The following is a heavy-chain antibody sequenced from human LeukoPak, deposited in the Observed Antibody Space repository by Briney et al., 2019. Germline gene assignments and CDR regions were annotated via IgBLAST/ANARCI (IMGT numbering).Heavy chain of an antibody. Sequence: GSLRLSCAASGFTFSSYSMNWVRQAPGKGLEWIGEINHSGSTNYNPSLKSRVTISVDTSKNQFSLKLSSVTAADTAVYYCARLWFVLHWFDSWGQGALVTVSS. CDR1: GFTFSSYS. V-gene: IGHV4-34*01. CDR2: INHSGST. CDR3: ARLWFVLHWFDS. J-gene: IGHJ5*01. D-gene: IGHD3-22*01.